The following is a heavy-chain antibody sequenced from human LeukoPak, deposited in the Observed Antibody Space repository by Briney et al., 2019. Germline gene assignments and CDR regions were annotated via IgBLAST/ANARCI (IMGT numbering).Heavy chain of an antibody. D-gene: IGHD3-22*01. CDR1: GFTFSSYS. Sequence: GGSLRLSCAASGFTFSSYSMNWVRQAPGKGLEWVTLISYDGNNKFYADSVKGRFTISRDDSMNTVYLQMNSLRAEDTAVYYCARGNYDWDCDYWGQGTLVTVSS. J-gene: IGHJ4*02. CDR3: ARGNYDWDCDY. CDR2: ISYDGNNK. V-gene: IGHV3-30*03.